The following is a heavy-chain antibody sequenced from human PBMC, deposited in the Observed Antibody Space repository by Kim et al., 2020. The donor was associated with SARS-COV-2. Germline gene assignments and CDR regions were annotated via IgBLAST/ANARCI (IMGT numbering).Heavy chain of an antibody. CDR3: TGRRRLLWFGEGGMDF. Sequence: GGSLRLSCAASGFTFSGSAMPWIRQASGKGLEWVGRIRSKANSYSTAYAASVKGRFTISRDDSKYTASLQLNSLKTEDKAVYYCTGRRRLLWFGEGGMDFWGQGTTVTVSS. D-gene: IGHD3-10*01. V-gene: IGHV3-73*01. CDR1: GFTFSGSA. J-gene: IGHJ6*02. CDR2: IRSKANSYST.